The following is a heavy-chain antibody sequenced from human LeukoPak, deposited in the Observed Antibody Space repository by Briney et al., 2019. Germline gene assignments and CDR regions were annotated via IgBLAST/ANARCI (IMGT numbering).Heavy chain of an antibody. J-gene: IGHJ4*02. Sequence: SETLSLTCTVSGGSISSGDYYWSWIRQPPGKGLEWIGYIYYSGSAYYNPSLKSRVTISVDTSNNQFSLKLSSVTAADTAVYYCAREPYGYFDYWGQGTLVTVSS. D-gene: IGHD3-10*01. CDR3: AREPYGYFDY. CDR2: IYYSGSA. CDR1: GGSISSGDYY. V-gene: IGHV4-30-4*08.